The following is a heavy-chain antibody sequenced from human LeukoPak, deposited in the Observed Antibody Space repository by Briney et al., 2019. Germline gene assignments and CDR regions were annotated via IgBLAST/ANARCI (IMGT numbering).Heavy chain of an antibody. V-gene: IGHV4-59*01. Sequence: PSETLSLTCTVSGGSISSYYWSWIRQPPGKGLEWIGYIYYSGSTNYNPSLKSRVTISVDTSKNQFSLKLSSVTAADTAVYYCARASKLPLYLKRYSSSHYGMDVWGQGTTVTVSS. CDR2: IYYSGST. CDR3: ARASKLPLYLKRYSSSHYGMDV. J-gene: IGHJ6*02. D-gene: IGHD6-6*01. CDR1: GGSISSYY.